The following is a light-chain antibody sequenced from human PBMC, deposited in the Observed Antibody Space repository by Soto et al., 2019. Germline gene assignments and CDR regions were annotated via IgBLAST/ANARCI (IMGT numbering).Light chain of an antibody. CDR3: SSCTSSSTLV. Sequence: QSVLTQPASVSGSPGQSITISCTGTSSDVGGYNYVSWYQQHPGNAPKLMIYEVSNRPSGVSNRFSGSKSGNTASLTISGLQAEDEADYYCSSCTSSSTLVFGTVTKLTVL. CDR1: SSDVGGYNY. J-gene: IGLJ1*01. CDR2: EVS. V-gene: IGLV2-14*01.